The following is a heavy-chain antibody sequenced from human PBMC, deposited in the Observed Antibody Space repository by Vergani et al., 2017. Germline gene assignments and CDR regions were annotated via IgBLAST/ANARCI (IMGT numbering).Heavy chain of an antibody. CDR1: GGSISSGSYY. CDR2: IYTSGST. CDR3: ARSGYYGVDY. D-gene: IGHD3-3*01. Sequence: QVQLQQWGAGLLKPSETLSLTSTVSGGSISSGSYYWSWIRQPAGKGLEWIGRIYTSGSTNYNPSLKSRVTISVDKSKNPFSLKLSSVTAADTAVYYCARSGYYGVDYWGQGTLVTVSS. J-gene: IGHJ4*02. V-gene: IGHV4-61*02.